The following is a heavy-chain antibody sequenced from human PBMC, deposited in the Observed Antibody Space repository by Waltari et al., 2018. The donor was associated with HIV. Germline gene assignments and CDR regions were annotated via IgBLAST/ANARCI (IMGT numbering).Heavy chain of an antibody. V-gene: IGHV3-33*01. CDR2: IWYDGENK. CDR3: ARGGYYYDISGYYHY. J-gene: IGHJ4*02. Sequence: QVQLVESGGGVVKPGRSLRLSCAASGFTFSNFAMHWVRQAPGKGLEWVAVIWYDGENKYYADSVKGRFTISRDNSKNTLYLQMNSLRVEDTSVYYCARGGYYYDISGYYHYWGQGTLVTVSS. CDR1: GFTFSNFA. D-gene: IGHD3-22*01.